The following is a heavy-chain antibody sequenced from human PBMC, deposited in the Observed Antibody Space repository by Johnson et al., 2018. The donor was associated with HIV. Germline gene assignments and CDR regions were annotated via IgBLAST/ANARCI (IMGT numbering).Heavy chain of an antibody. CDR2: ISYDGSNK. V-gene: IGHV3-30-3*01. CDR3: AREGRNAADAFDI. J-gene: IGHJ3*02. CDR1: GFIISSYW. Sequence: VQLVESGGGLVQPGGSLRLSCAASGFIISSYWMSWVRQAPGKGLEWVAVISYDGSNKYYADSVKGRFTISRDNSKNSLYLQMNSLRAEDTAVYYCAREGRNAADAFDIWGQGTMVTVSS. D-gene: IGHD1-1*01.